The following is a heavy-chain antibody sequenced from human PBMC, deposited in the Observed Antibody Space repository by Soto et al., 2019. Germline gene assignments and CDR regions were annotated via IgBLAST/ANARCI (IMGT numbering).Heavy chain of an antibody. J-gene: IGHJ5*02. D-gene: IGHD4-17*01. Sequence: QVQLQESGPGLVKPSETLSLTCTVSGGSVTTDDFHWNWIRQHPGKGLEWIGYISHNGRTYYNPSLGGRLSFSLDTSKNLFSLRLTSVTAADTAIYYCARHLSGDYPNSRWFDPWGQGTLVTVSA. CDR3: ARHLSGDYPNSRWFDP. V-gene: IGHV4-31*03. CDR2: ISHNGRT. CDR1: GGSVTTDDFH.